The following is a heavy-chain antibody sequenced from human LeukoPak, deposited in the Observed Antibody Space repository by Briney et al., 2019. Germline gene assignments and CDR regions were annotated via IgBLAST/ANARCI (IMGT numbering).Heavy chain of an antibody. D-gene: IGHD6-6*01. J-gene: IGHJ4*02. CDR2: ISGSGGST. Sequence: GGSLRLSXAASGFTFSSYAMSWVSQAPGKGLEWVSAISGSGGSTYYADSVKGRFTISRDNSKNTLYLQMNSLRAEDTAVYYCAKGRDKSGSSWFDYWGQGTLVTVSS. CDR1: GFTFSSYA. V-gene: IGHV3-23*01. CDR3: AKGRDKSGSSWFDY.